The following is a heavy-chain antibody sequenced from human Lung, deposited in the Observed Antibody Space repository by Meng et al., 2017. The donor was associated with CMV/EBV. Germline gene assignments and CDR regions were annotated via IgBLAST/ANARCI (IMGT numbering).Heavy chain of an antibody. J-gene: IGHJ5*01. CDR1: GAASVFPFSNSA. V-gene: IGHV3-33*06. CDR2: IWYDGSNE. CDR3: AKVPTDVWSGYYIVS. Sequence: GGSLRPSCAASGAASVFPFSNSAMHWVRQAPGKGLQWVALIWYDGSNEYYADSVQGRFTISRDNSKNTLYLQMNRLRAEDTAVYYCAKVPTDVWSGYYIVSWGHGTLVTVTS. D-gene: IGHD3-3*01.